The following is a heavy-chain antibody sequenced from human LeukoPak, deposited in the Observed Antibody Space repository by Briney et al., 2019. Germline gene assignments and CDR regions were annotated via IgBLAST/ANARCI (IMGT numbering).Heavy chain of an antibody. J-gene: IGHJ4*02. Sequence: ASVKVSCKVSGYTLTELSMHWVRQAPGKGLEWMGGFDPEDGETIYAQKFQGRVTMTEDTSTDTAYMELSSLRSDDTAVYYCARELAMITFGGVIVHNGYYFDYWGQGTLVTVSS. CDR1: GYTLTELS. CDR3: ARELAMITFGGVIVHNGYYFDY. D-gene: IGHD3-16*02. V-gene: IGHV1-24*01. CDR2: FDPEDGET.